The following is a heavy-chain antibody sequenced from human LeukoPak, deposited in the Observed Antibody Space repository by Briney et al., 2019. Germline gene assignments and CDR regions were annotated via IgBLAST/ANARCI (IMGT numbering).Heavy chain of an antibody. Sequence: SETLSLTCAVYGGSFSGYYWSWIRQPPGKGLEWIGEINHSGSTNYNPSLKSRVTISVDTYKKQFSLKLSSVTAADTAVYYCARAWWFDPWGQGTLVTVSS. V-gene: IGHV4-34*01. CDR2: INHSGST. CDR1: GGSFSGYY. CDR3: ARAWWFDP. J-gene: IGHJ5*02.